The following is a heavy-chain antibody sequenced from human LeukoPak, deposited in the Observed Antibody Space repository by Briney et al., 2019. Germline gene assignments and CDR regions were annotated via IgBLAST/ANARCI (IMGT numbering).Heavy chain of an antibody. Sequence: QPGRSLRLSCAASGFTLDDYAMHWVRQAPGKGLEWVSGISWNSGSIGYADSVKGRFTISRDNAKNSLYLQMNSLRAEDTALYYCAQDRALDHDAFDIWGQGTMVTVSS. D-gene: IGHD1-1*01. CDR3: AQDRALDHDAFDI. J-gene: IGHJ3*02. CDR1: GFTLDDYA. V-gene: IGHV3-9*01. CDR2: ISWNSGSI.